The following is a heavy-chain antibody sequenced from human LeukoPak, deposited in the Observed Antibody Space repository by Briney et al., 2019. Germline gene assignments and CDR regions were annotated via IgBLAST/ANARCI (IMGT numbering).Heavy chain of an antibody. V-gene: IGHV3-30*18. CDR1: GFTFSSYG. Sequence: GGSLRLSCAASGFTFSSYGMHWVRRAPGKGLEWVAVISYDGSNKYYADSVKGRFTISRDNSKNTLYLQMNSLRAEDTAVYYCAKSGRATGYSSFDSWGQGTLVTVSS. D-gene: IGHD3-9*01. CDR3: AKSGRATGYSSFDS. CDR2: ISYDGSNK. J-gene: IGHJ4*02.